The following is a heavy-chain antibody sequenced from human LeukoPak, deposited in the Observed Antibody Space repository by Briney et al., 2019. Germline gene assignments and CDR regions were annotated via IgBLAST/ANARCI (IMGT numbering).Heavy chain of an antibody. CDR1: GFSLPASGVG. Sequence: SALTLFYTTPTLTLTCTFSGFSLPASGVGVGGIRQPPGNALEWLALIYWNDDNRCSPSLKSRLTITKDTSKNQVVLTMTNMDPVDTATYYCAHYGDYRFMYYFDWWGQGTLVTVSS. CDR3: AHYGDYRFMYYFDW. CDR2: IYWNDDN. V-gene: IGHV2-5*01. J-gene: IGHJ4*02. D-gene: IGHD4-17*01.